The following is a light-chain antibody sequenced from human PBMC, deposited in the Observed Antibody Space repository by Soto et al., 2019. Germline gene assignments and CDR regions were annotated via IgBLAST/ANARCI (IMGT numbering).Light chain of an antibody. J-gene: IGKJ1*01. CDR3: QQYNSYST. V-gene: IGKV1-8*01. CDR1: QGISSY. CDR2: AAS. Sequence: AIRMTHSPSSFSASTGDKFSITFRASQGISSYLAWYQQKPGKAPKLLIYAASTLQSGVPSRFSGSGSGTEFTLTISSLQPDDFATYYCQQYNSYSTFGQGTKVDIK.